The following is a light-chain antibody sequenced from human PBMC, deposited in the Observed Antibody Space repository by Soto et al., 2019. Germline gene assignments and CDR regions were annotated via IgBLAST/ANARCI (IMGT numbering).Light chain of an antibody. J-gene: IGKJ1*01. V-gene: IGKV3-15*01. CDR1: QSVSSY. CDR3: QQFHNWPRT. Sequence: EVVMRQSPATLSVSPGEGATLSCRASQSVSSYLAWYQQKPGQAPRLLIYGASTRAAGIPARFSGSGSGTEFTLIITSLESEDFAVYYCQQFHNWPRTFGQGTKVDIK. CDR2: GAS.